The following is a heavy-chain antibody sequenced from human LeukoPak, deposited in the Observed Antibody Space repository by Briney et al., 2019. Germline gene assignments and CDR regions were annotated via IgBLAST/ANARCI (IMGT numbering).Heavy chain of an antibody. CDR1: GFTFSSYS. J-gene: IGHJ3*02. V-gene: IGHV3-21*01. CDR2: ISRSSSYI. Sequence: GGSLRLSCAASGFTFSSYSMNWVRQAPGKGLEWVSSISRSSSYIYYADSVKGRFTISRDNAKNSLYLQMNSLRAEDTAVYYCAREPTPGAFDIWGQGTMVTVSS. CDR3: AREPTPGAFDI.